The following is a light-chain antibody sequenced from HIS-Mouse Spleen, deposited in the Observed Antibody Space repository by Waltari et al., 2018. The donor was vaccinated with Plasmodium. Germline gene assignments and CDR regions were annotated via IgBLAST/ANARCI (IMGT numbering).Light chain of an antibody. CDR3: QQRYSTPQLT. CDR2: AAA. V-gene: IGKV1-39*01. CDR1: QSISSY. J-gene: IGKJ4*01. Sequence: DIQMTQSPSSLSASVGDRVTIPCRASQSISSYLNWYPQKPGKAPKHLIFAAASLQSGVTSRCRGGGAGTDSPLNISSLQPEDFATYYCQQRYSTPQLTFGGGTKVEIK.